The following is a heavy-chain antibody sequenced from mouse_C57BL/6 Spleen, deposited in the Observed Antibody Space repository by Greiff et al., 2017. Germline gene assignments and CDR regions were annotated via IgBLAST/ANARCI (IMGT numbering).Heavy chain of an antibody. CDR1: GFTFSDYG. CDR2: ISSGSSTI. J-gene: IGHJ2*01. CDR3: ARGLID. Sequence: EVMLVESGGGLVKPGGSLKLSCAASGFTFSDYGMHWVRQAPEKGLEWVAYISSGSSTIYYADTVKGRFTISRDNAKNTLFLQMTSLRSEDTAMYYCARGLIDWGQGTTLTVSS. V-gene: IGHV5-17*01. D-gene: IGHD2-4*01.